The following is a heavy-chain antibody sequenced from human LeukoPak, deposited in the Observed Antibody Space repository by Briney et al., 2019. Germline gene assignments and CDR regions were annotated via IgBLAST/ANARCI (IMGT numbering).Heavy chain of an antibody. D-gene: IGHD3-10*01. Sequence: GGSLRLSCAASGFTFSDYYMSWIRQAPGKGLEWVSYMGSSSIYTNYADSVQGRFTISRDNARNSLYLQMNSLRAEDTAVYYCAKEGTPQVSTWYDLWGQGTQVIVSS. CDR2: MGSSSIYT. CDR1: GFTFSDYY. CDR3: AKEGTPQVSTWYDL. J-gene: IGHJ5*02. V-gene: IGHV3-11*06.